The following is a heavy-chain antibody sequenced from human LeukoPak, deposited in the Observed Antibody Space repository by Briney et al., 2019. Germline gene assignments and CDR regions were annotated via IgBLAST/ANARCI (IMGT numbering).Heavy chain of an antibody. CDR1: GGSISSYY. D-gene: IGHD6-19*01. Sequence: SETLSLTCTVSGGSISSYYWSWIRQPPGKGLEWIGYIYYSGSTNYNPSLKSRVTISVDTSENQFSLKLSSVTAADTAVYYCARHLWFSSGWYYEFRYPEGYFDYWGQGTLVTVSS. CDR3: ARHLWFSSGWYYEFRYPEGYFDY. J-gene: IGHJ4*02. V-gene: IGHV4-59*08. CDR2: IYYSGST.